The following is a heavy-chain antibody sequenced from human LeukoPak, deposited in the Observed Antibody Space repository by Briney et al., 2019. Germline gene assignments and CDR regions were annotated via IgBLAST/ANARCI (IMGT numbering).Heavy chain of an antibody. J-gene: IGHJ4*02. CDR1: GFTFSSYG. Sequence: GGSLRLSCAASGFTFSSYGMHWVRQAPGKGLEWVAVISYDGSNKYYADSVKGRFTISRDNSKNTLYLQMNSLRAEDTAVYYCAKDSPDYYGSGSYLDYWGQGTLVTVSS. CDR3: AKDSPDYYGSGSYLDY. V-gene: IGHV3-30*18. CDR2: ISYDGSNK. D-gene: IGHD3-10*01.